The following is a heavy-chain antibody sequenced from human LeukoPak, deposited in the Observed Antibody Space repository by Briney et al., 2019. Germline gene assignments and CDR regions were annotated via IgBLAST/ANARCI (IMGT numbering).Heavy chain of an antibody. V-gene: IGHV4-34*01. Sequence: PSETLSLTCAVYGGSFSGYYWSWIRQPPGKGLEWIGEINHSGSTNYNPSLKSRVTISVDTSKNQFSLKLSSVTAADTAVYYCARGGPHSHVLLWFGVSRGTRTRGYLDYWGQGTLVTVSS. CDR2: INHSGST. J-gene: IGHJ4*02. D-gene: IGHD3-10*01. CDR3: ARGGPHSHVLLWFGVSRGTRTRGYLDY. CDR1: GGSFSGYY.